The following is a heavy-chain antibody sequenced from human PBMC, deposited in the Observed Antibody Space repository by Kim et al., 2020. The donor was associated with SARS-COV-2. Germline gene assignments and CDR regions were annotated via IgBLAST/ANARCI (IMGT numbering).Heavy chain of an antibody. V-gene: IGHV4-39*01. J-gene: IGHJ5*02. CDR2: IHYTGRT. CDR3: AKLEAGWFDP. D-gene: IGHD6-19*01. Sequence: SETLSLTCTVSGGSISTTNYYWAWIRQPPGRGLNYIGSIHYTGRTYYNPSLKSRVTISVDTSKNQFSLKLSSVTAADTAMYYCAKLEAGWFDPWGQGTLVTVSS. CDR1: GGSISTTNYY.